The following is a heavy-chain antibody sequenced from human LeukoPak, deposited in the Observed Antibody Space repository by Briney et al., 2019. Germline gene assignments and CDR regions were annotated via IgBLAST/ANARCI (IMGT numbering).Heavy chain of an antibody. J-gene: IGHJ5*02. V-gene: IGHV3-23*01. D-gene: IGHD1-1*01. CDR2: ISGSDGST. Sequence: GGSLRLSCAASGFTFSNSGMSWVRQAPGKGPEWVSTISGSDGSTYYAGSVKGRFTISRDNSKNTLYLQMNSLRAEDTAVYYCTKRTSTLDDPWGQGTLVTVSS. CDR1: GFTFSNSG. CDR3: TKRTSTLDDP.